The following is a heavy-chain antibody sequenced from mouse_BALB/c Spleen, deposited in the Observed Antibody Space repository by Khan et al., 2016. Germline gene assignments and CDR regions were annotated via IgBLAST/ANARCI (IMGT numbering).Heavy chain of an antibody. J-gene: IGHJ2*01. Sequence: EVQLQESGPGLVKPSQSLSLTCTVTGYSITSDYAWNWIRQFPGNKLEWMGYISYSGSTSYNPSLKSRISITRDTSKNQFFLQLNSVTTEDTATYYCAIYYYGSRYYFDYWGQRTTLTVSS. D-gene: IGHD1-1*01. CDR3: AIYYYGSRYYFDY. V-gene: IGHV3-2*02. CDR1: GYSITSDYA. CDR2: ISYSGST.